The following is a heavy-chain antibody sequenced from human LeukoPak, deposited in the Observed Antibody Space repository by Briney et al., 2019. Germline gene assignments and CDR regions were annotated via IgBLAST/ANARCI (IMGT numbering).Heavy chain of an antibody. V-gene: IGHV3-30*04. J-gene: IGHJ4*02. CDR2: ISYDGSDK. CDR1: GFTFSSYA. CDR3: ARTSGSYPINDVDY. D-gene: IGHD1-26*01. Sequence: PGGSLRLSCAASGFTFSSYAIHWVRQAPGKGLEWVAVISYDGSDKYYADSVKGRFTISRDNSRNTLYLQMNTLRAEDTAVYYCARTSGSYPINDVDYWGQGTLVTVSS.